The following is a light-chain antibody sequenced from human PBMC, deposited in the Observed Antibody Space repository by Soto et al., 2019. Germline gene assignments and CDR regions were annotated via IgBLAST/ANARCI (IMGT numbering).Light chain of an antibody. V-gene: IGKV3-20*01. Sequence: EIVLTQSPGTLSLSPGERATLSCRASQSVSSSYLAWYQQKPGQAPRLLIYGASSRATGIPDRFSGSGSGTDIPLTISGRDPEDFAGFYCQKYGSSPFTFGLGTKVDIK. CDR2: GAS. CDR3: QKYGSSPFT. CDR1: QSVSSSY. J-gene: IGKJ3*01.